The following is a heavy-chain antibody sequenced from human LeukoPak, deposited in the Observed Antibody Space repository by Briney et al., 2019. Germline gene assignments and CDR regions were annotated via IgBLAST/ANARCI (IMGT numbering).Heavy chain of an antibody. V-gene: IGHV3-7*01. D-gene: IGHD3-3*01. Sequence: GSLRLSCAASGFIFSSYWMSWRREAPGKGLEWVANIKQDGSEKYYVDSVEGRFTITSDNAKNSLYLQMNSLRAEDTAVYYCARGGVLDVWGKGTTVTVSS. CDR2: IKQDGSEK. CDR3: ARGGVLDV. CDR1: GFIFSSYW. J-gene: IGHJ6*04.